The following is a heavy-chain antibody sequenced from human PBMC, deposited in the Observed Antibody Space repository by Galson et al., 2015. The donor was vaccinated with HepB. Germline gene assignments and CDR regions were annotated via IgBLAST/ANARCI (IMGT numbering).Heavy chain of an antibody. V-gene: IGHV3-30*02. Sequence: LRLSCAASGFTFSSYGMHWVRQAPGKGLEWVAFIRYDGSNKYYADSVKGRFTISRDNSTNTLYLQMNSLRAEDTAVYYCAKLHVGERGSLDYWGQGTLVTVSS. CDR1: GFTFSSYG. CDR3: AKLHVGERGSLDY. CDR2: IRYDGSNK. J-gene: IGHJ4*02. D-gene: IGHD3-16*01.